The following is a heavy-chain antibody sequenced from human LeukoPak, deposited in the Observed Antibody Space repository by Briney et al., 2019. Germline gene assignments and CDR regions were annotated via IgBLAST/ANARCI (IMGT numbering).Heavy chain of an antibody. V-gene: IGHV4-31*03. CDR2: IYYSGST. Sequence: SQTLSLTCTVSGGSISSGGYYWSWIRQHPGKGLEWIGYIYYSGSTYYNPSLKSRVTISVDTSKNQFSLKLSSVTAADTAVYYCARESRDYYYDSSGNFDYWGLGTLVTVSS. CDR3: ARESRDYYYDSSGNFDY. J-gene: IGHJ4*02. D-gene: IGHD3-22*01. CDR1: GGSISSGGYY.